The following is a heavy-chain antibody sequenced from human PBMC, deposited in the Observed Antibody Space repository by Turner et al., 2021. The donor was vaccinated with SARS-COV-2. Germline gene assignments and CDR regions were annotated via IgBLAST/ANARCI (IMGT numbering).Heavy chain of an antibody. D-gene: IGHD3-3*01. Sequence: QVQLQESGPGLVKPSVTLSLTCTVSGGSISSYYWSWIRQPPGKGLEWLGYIYYSGSTNYNPSLKSRVTISVDTSKNQFSLKLSSVPAADTAVYYCARHPLHYDFWSGYYYYGMDVWGQGTTVTVSS. CDR1: GGSISSYY. CDR3: ARHPLHYDFWSGYYYYGMDV. J-gene: IGHJ6*02. V-gene: IGHV4-59*08. CDR2: IYYSGST.